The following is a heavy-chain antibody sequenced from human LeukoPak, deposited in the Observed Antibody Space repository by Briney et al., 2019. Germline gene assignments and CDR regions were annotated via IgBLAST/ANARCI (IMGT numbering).Heavy chain of an antibody. D-gene: IGHD6-13*01. CDR2: IWYDGSNK. CDR3: AKSSSIAAAGNFQH. J-gene: IGHJ1*01. CDR1: GFTFSSYG. V-gene: IGHV3-33*06. Sequence: GGSLRLSCAASGFTFSSYGMHWVRQAPGKGLEWVAVIWYDGSNKYYADSVEGRFTISRDNSKNTLYLQMNSLRAEDTAVYYCAKSSSIAAAGNFQHWGQGTLVTVSS.